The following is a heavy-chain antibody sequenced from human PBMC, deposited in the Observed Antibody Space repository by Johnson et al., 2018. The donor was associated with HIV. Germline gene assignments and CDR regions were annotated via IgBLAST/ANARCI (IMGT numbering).Heavy chain of an antibody. Sequence: VQLVESGGGLVQPGRSLRLSCAASGFTFDDYAMHWVLQAPGKGLEWVSGISWNSGSIGYADSVKGRFTISRDNAKNSLYLQMNSLRAEDTALYYCAKEVAYCGGDCLRTFDSWGQGTMVTVTP. CDR2: ISWNSGSI. CDR3: AKEVAYCGGDCLRTFDS. J-gene: IGHJ3*02. D-gene: IGHD2-21*02. CDR1: GFTFDDYA. V-gene: IGHV3-9*01.